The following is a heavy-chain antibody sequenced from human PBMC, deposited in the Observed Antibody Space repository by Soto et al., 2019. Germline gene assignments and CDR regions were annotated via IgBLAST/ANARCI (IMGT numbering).Heavy chain of an antibody. D-gene: IGHD6-19*01. CDR3: AKASSMAVAVTTFDY. V-gene: IGHV3-9*01. J-gene: IGHJ4*02. Sequence: EVQLVESGGGLVQPGRSLRLSCAASGFTFDDYAMHWVRQAPGKGLEWVSGISWNSGSRGYADSVKGRFTIARDNAKTSLYLHMNSLRAEDTALYYCAKASSMAVAVTTFDYWGQGTLVTVSS. CDR2: ISWNSGSR. CDR1: GFTFDDYA.